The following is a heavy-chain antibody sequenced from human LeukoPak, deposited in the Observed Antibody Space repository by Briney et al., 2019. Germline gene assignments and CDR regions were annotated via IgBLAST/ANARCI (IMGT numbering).Heavy chain of an antibody. D-gene: IGHD1-26*01. CDR1: GVFINSSQYY. V-gene: IGHV4-39*01. CDR2: MYYSGST. J-gene: IGHJ4*02. CDR3: ARQREQYVDF. Sequence: PSETLSLTCAVSGVFINSSQYYWGWIRQPPGKGLEWIGTMYYSGSTYYNPSLKSRVTISVDTSKNQFFLNLSSVTAADTAVYYCARQREQYVDFWGQGSLVTVSS.